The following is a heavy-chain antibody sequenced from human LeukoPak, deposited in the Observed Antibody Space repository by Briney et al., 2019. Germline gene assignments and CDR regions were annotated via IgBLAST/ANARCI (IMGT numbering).Heavy chain of an antibody. CDR2: INPNSGGT. J-gene: IGHJ4*02. CDR3: ARDFAGTTVAFDY. V-gene: IGHV1-2*02. Sequence: ASVKASCKASGYTFTGYYMHWVRQAPGQGLEWMGWINPNSGGTNYAQKFQGRVTMTRDTSISTAYMELSRLRSDDTAVYYCARDFAGTTVAFDYWGQGTLVTVSS. CDR1: GYTFTGYY. D-gene: IGHD1-1*01.